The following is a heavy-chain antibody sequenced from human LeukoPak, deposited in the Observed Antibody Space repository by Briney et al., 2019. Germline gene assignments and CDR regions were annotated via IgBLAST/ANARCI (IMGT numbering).Heavy chain of an antibody. CDR2: IYHSGST. Sequence: SETLSLTCTVSGGSISSSSYYWGWIRQPPGTGLEWIGSIYHSGSTYYNPSLKSRVTISVDTSKNQFSLKLSSVTAADTAVYYCARWQVWIHPFDNWGQGTLVTVSS. J-gene: IGHJ4*02. D-gene: IGHD6-19*01. CDR1: GGSISSSSYY. CDR3: ARWQVWIHPFDN. V-gene: IGHV4-39*07.